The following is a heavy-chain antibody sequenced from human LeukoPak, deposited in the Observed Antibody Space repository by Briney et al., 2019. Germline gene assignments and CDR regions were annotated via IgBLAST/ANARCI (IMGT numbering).Heavy chain of an antibody. Sequence: GGSLRLSCAASGFTFSSCWMSWVRQAPVKGLEWVANIKQDGGEKYYADSVKGRFTISRDNSKNTLYLQMNSLRAEDTAVYYCARDPGCGGDFPPPYYYGMDVWGQGTTVTVSS. D-gene: IGHD2-21*02. CDR1: GFTFSSCW. V-gene: IGHV3-7*01. CDR2: IKQDGGEK. CDR3: ARDPGCGGDFPPPYYYGMDV. J-gene: IGHJ6*02.